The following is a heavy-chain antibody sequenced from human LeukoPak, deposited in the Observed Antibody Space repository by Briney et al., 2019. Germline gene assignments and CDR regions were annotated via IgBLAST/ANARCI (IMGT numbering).Heavy chain of an antibody. V-gene: IGHV3-30-3*01. D-gene: IGHD3-22*01. Sequence: GGSLRLSCATSGFTFSSSAMHWVRQAPGNGLEWVTIISYDGSNKYYADSVKGRFTISRDNSKNTLYLQMNSLRAEDTAVYYCARDSSSGYYFDYWGQGTLVTVSS. CDR3: ARDSSSGYYFDY. CDR2: ISYDGSNK. CDR1: GFTFSSSA. J-gene: IGHJ4*02.